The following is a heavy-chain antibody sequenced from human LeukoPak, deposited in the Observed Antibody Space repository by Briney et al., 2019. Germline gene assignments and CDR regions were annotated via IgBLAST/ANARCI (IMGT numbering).Heavy chain of an antibody. D-gene: IGHD1-26*01. CDR1: GFSLSTSGMC. V-gene: IGHV2-70*01. CDR3: ARARSGSYHSLDFDY. CDR2: IDWDDDK. Sequence: SGPTLVNPTQTLTLTCTFSGFSLSTSGMCVSWIRQPPGKALEWLALIDWDDDKYYSTSLKTRLTISKDTSKNQVVLTMTNIDPVDTATYYCARARSGSYHSLDFDYWGQGTLVTVSS. J-gene: IGHJ4*02.